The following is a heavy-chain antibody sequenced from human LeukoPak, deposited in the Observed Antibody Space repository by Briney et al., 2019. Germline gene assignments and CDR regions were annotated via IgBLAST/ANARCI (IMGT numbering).Heavy chain of an antibody. CDR1: GYTFTSYD. V-gene: IGHV7-4-1*02. CDR3: ARDPTESRYRSSWYFAFDI. J-gene: IGHJ3*02. D-gene: IGHD6-13*01. CDR2: INTNTGNP. Sequence: GASVKVSCKASGYTFTSYDINWVRQATGQGLEWMGWINTNTGNPTYAQGFTGRFVFSLDTSVSTAYLQISSLKAEDTAVYYCARDPTESRYRSSWYFAFDIWGQGTMVTVSS.